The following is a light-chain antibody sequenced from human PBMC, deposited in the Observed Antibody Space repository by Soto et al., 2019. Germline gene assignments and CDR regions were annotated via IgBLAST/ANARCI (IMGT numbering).Light chain of an antibody. J-gene: IGKJ4*01. Sequence: DIPMTQSPSSLSASVGDRVTITCRASQSISNYLNWYQQKPGKAPKLLIYAASSLQSGVPSRFSGSGSGTDFTLTISILQPEDCASYYCQQSYKTPLTFGGGTKVEI. CDR1: QSISNY. CDR2: AAS. CDR3: QQSYKTPLT. V-gene: IGKV1-39*01.